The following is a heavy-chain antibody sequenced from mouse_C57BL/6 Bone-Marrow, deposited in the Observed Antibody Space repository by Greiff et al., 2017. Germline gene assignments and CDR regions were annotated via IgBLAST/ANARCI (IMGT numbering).Heavy chain of an antibody. CDR3: ARGGDYSNLFAY. CDR2: IYPSDSET. V-gene: IGHV1-61*01. CDR1: GYTFTSYW. D-gene: IGHD2-5*01. J-gene: IGHJ3*01. Sequence: VQLQQPGAELVRPGSSVKLSCKASGYTFTSYWMDWVKQRPGQGLEWIGNIYPSDSETHYNQKFKDKATLTVDKSSSTAYMQLSSLTSEDSAVYYCARGGDYSNLFAYWGKGTLVTVSA.